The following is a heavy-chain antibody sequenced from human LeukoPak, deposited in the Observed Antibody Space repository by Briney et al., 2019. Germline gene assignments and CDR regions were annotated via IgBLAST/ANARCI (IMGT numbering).Heavy chain of an antibody. CDR2: IDPSESYT. Sequence: GESLRISCKGSGYSFTSYWMSWVRHMPGKGLEWMGRIDPSESYTNYSPSFQGHVTISADKSISTAYLQWSSLKASDTARYYCARHISYGDYLAPFDYWGQGTLVTVSS. J-gene: IGHJ4*02. D-gene: IGHD4-17*01. CDR1: GYSFTSYW. V-gene: IGHV5-10-1*01. CDR3: ARHISYGDYLAPFDY.